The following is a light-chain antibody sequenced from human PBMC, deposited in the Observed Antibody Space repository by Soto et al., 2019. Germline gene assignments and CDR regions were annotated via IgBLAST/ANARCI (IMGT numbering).Light chain of an antibody. CDR3: QQSYSTLTWT. Sequence: DIQMTPSPSALSASVGDRATITCRASQSISSWLAWYQQKPGKAPKLLIYAASSLQSGVPSRFSGSGSGTDFTLTISSLQPEDFATYYCQQSYSTLTWTFGQGTRLEIK. V-gene: IGKV1-39*01. CDR2: AAS. CDR1: QSISSW. J-gene: IGKJ5*01.